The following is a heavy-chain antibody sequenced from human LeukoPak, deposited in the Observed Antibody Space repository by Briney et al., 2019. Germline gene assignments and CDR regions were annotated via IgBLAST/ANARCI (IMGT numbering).Heavy chain of an antibody. CDR2: ISYDGSNK. Sequence: PGGSLRLSCAASGFTFSTSTMHWVRQAPGKGLEGVAVISYDGSNKFYADSVKGRFAISRDNSKNTLYLQMNSLRGYDSAVYYCARPLSNGYFHDSGGYYPYAMDVWGQGTTVTVSS. V-gene: IGHV3-30*09. CDR1: GFTFSTST. J-gene: IGHJ6*02. D-gene: IGHD3-22*01. CDR3: ARPLSNGYFHDSGGYYPYAMDV.